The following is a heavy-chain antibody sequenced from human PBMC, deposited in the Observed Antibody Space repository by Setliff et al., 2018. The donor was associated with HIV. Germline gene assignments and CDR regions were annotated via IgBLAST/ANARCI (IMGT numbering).Heavy chain of an antibody. CDR3: ARAIYGGPYYFDY. Sequence: SETLSLTCIVSGGSISSGSYFWSWIRQPAGKGLEWIGHIYTSGSTNYNSSLKSRVTISGDTSKNLFSLKVTSVTAADTAVYYCARAIYGGPYYFDYWGQGTLVTVSS. CDR2: IYTSGST. D-gene: IGHD4-17*01. CDR1: GGSISSGSYF. J-gene: IGHJ4*02. V-gene: IGHV4-61*09.